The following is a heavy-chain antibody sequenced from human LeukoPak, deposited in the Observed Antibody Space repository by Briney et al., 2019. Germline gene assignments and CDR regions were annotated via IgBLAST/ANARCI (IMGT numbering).Heavy chain of an antibody. D-gene: IGHD6-19*01. CDR1: GFTFSSYA. J-gene: IGHJ3*02. Sequence: GGSLRLSCAASGFTFSSYAMSWVRQAPGKGLEWVSAISGSGGSTYYADSVKGRFTISRDNSKNTPYLQMNSLRAEDTAVYYCAKGSSGWYELDAFDIWGQGTMVTVSS. V-gene: IGHV3-23*01. CDR3: AKGSSGWYELDAFDI. CDR2: ISGSGGST.